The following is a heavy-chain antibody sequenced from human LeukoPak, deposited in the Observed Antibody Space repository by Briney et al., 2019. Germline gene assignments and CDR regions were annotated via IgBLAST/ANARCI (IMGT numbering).Heavy chain of an antibody. Sequence: ASVKVSCKASGYTFTSYGISWVRQAPGQGLEWMGRISAYNGNTNYAQKLQGRVTMTTDTSTSTAYMELRSLRSDDTAVYYCARPTAPGGAFDIWGQGTMVTVSS. CDR2: ISAYNGNT. D-gene: IGHD3-16*01. CDR1: GYTFTSYG. J-gene: IGHJ3*02. CDR3: ARPTAPGGAFDI. V-gene: IGHV1-18*01.